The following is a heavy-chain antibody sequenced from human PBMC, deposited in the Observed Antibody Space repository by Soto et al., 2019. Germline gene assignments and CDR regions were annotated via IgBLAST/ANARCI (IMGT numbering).Heavy chain of an antibody. J-gene: IGHJ4*01. D-gene: IGHD3-10*01. Sequence: QAGLSLRGSCAASGFTFSNYGIHWLRQAPGKGLEWVAIIWYDGSSKYYWDSVKGRFTFSSDNSNNMLYLQMNRMSVEDTAVYYGVRDRGAGQYCDVWGHGSLVT. CDR3: VRDRGAGQYCDV. V-gene: IGHV3-33*01. CDR2: IWYDGSSK. CDR1: GFTFSNYG.